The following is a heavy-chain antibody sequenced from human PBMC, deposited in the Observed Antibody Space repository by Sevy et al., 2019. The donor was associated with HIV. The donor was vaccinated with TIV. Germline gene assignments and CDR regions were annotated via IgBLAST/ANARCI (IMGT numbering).Heavy chain of an antibody. CDR2: IYSDGTT. CDR3: ARGKTGYGYALSY. Sequence: GGSLRLPCAASRFTVINNYMTWVRQAPGKGLEGISIIYSDGTTYHADSVKDRFNISRDNSKNMLYLQMNNLRVEDTAVYYCARGKTGYGYALSYWGQGTLVTVSS. J-gene: IGHJ4*02. D-gene: IGHD5-18*01. V-gene: IGHV3-66*01. CDR1: RFTVINNY.